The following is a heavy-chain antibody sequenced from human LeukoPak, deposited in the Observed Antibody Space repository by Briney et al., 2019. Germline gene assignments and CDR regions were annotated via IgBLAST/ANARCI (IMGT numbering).Heavy chain of an antibody. CDR1: GYSFTSYW. D-gene: IGHD2-21*01. Sequence: GESLKISCKGSGYSFTSYWIGWVRQMPGKGLEWMGIIYPGDSDTRYSPSFQGQVIMSVDKSISTAYLQWRSLKASDTAMYYCARRSIPGSPPDYWGQGTLVTVSS. CDR2: IYPGDSDT. J-gene: IGHJ4*02. CDR3: ARRSIPGSPPDY. V-gene: IGHV5-51*01.